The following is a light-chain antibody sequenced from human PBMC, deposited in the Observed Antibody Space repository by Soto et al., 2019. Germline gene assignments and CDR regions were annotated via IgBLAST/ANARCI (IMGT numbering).Light chain of an antibody. Sequence: DIQMTQSPSSLSASIGDRITITCRASQGMSNYLAWYQQKPGKIPKLLIYAASTLQSGVPSRFSGSGSGTGFTLTISRLQPEDVATYYCQKYNSAPWTFGQGTTVEIK. J-gene: IGKJ1*01. CDR1: QGMSNY. CDR3: QKYNSAPWT. CDR2: AAS. V-gene: IGKV1-27*01.